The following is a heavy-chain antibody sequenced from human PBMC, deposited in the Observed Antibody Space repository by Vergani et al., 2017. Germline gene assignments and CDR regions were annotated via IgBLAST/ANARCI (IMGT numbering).Heavy chain of an antibody. V-gene: IGHV1-2*02. Sequence: QVQLVQSGAEVKKPGASVKVSCKASGYTFTGYYMHWVRQAPGQGLEWMGWINPNSGGTNYAQKFQGRVTMTRDTSISTAYMELSRLRSDDTAVYYCARGLGRYFDWLFADYYYYGMDVWGQGTTVTVSS. J-gene: IGHJ6*02. CDR1: GYTFTGYY. D-gene: IGHD3-9*01. CDR2: INPNSGGT. CDR3: ARGLGRYFDWLFADYYYYGMDV.